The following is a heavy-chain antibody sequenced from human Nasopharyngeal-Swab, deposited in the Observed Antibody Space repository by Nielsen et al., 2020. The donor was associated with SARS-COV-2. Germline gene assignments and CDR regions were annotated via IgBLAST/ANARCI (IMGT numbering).Heavy chain of an antibody. CDR2: ISGSGGST. CDR3: AKYDRRSQWLLYYYSGMDV. J-gene: IGHJ6*02. V-gene: IGHV3-23*01. Sequence: GGSLRLSCEASGFTFRSYAMSWVRKAPGKGLEWVSAISGSGGSTYYADSVKGRFTISRDNSKHTLYLQMNSLRAEDTAVYYCAKYDRRSQWLLYYYSGMDVWGQGTTVTVSS. D-gene: IGHD6-19*01. CDR1: GFTFRSYA.